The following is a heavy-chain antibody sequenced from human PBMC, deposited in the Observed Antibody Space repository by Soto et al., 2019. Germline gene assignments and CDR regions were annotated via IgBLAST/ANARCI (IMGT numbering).Heavy chain of an antibody. V-gene: IGHV1-8*01. Sequence: ASVKVSCKASGYTFTSYDINWVRQATGQGLEWMGWMNPNSGNTGYAQKFQGRVTMTRNTSISTAYMELSSLRSEDTAVYYCASSRLRCGEHHYWAQGTLVIVSS. CDR3: ASSRLRCGEHHY. D-gene: IGHD3-10*01. CDR1: GYTFTSYD. CDR2: MNPNSGNT. J-gene: IGHJ4*02.